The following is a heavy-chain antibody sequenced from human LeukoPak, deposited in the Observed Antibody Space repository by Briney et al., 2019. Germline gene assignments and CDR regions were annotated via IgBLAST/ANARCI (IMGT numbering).Heavy chain of an antibody. CDR3: AREAPWQQGLDY. D-gene: IGHD6-13*01. CDR1: GGSFSGYY. CDR2: IYYSGST. J-gene: IGHJ4*02. Sequence: KPSETLSLTCAVYGGSFSGYYWSWIRQPPGKGLEWIGYIYYSGSTYYNPSLKSRVTISVDTSKNQFSLKLSSVTAADTAVYYCAREAPWQQGLDYWGQGTLVTVSS. V-gene: IGHV4-34*01.